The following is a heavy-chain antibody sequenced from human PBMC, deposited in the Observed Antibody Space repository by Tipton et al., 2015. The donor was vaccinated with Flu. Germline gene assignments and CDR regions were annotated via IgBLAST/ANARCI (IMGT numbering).Heavy chain of an antibody. D-gene: IGHD3-10*02. J-gene: IGHJ6*02. CDR1: GASVSSSAYY. CDR3: ASFVRPYFTNGLDV. CDR2: AYQSGST. V-gene: IGHV4-39*07. Sequence: TLSLTCTVSGASVSSSAYYWAWVRQPPGKGLEWIGNAYQSGSTSHNPSLKSRVTISIDTSADQFFLKLKSVTAADTAVYFCASFVRPYFTNGLDVWGQGTTVTVSS.